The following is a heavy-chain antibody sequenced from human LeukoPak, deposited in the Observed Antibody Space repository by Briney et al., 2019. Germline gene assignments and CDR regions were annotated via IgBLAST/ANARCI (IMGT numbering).Heavy chain of an antibody. V-gene: IGHV3-23*01. CDR3: AKGHLYCSSTSCSSFDY. D-gene: IGHD2-2*01. J-gene: IGHJ4*02. Sequence: GGSLRLSCAASGFTFSSYAMSWVRQAPGKGLEWVSAXXGSGGSTYYADSVKGRFTISRDNSKNTLYLQMNSLRAEDTAVYYCAKGHLYCSSTSCSSFDYWSQGTLVTVSS. CDR2: XXGSGGST. CDR1: GFTFSSYA.